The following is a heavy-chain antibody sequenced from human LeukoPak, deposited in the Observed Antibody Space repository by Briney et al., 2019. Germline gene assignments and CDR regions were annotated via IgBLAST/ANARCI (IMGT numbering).Heavy chain of an antibody. D-gene: IGHD2-21*01. CDR1: GGSFSGYY. CDR2: INHSGST. V-gene: IGHV4-34*01. CDR3: ARGLVVARHDAFDI. Sequence: PSETLSLTCAVYGGSFSGYYWSWIRQPPGKGLEWIGEINHSGSTNYNPSLKSRVTISVDTYNNQFSLKLSSVTAADTAVYYCARGLVVARHDAFDIWGQGTMVTVSS. J-gene: IGHJ3*02.